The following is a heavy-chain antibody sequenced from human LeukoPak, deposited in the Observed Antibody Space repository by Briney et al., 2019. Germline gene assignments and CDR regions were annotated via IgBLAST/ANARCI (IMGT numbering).Heavy chain of an antibody. D-gene: IGHD2/OR15-2a*01. Sequence: TSETLSLTCTVSGDSISSSGYYWGWIRQPPGKGLEWIGTIYSSGNTYYNPSLKSRVTISVDTSKNQFSLRMNSVTAADTAVYYCAQILGLTNGYWGQGTLVTVSS. CDR2: IYSSGNT. V-gene: IGHV4-39*01. CDR1: GDSISSSGYY. CDR3: AQILGLTNGY. J-gene: IGHJ4*02.